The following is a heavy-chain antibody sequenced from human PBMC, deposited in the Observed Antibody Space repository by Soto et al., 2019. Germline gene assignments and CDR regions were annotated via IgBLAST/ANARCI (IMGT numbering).Heavy chain of an antibody. D-gene: IGHD3-16*01. CDR1: GGSISSGDYY. CDR3: VREGGENWFAP. V-gene: IGHV4-30-4*01. J-gene: IGHJ5*02. Sequence: QVQLQESGPGLVKPSQTLSLTCTVSGGSISSGDYYWGWIRQPPGKGLEWIGYVYYSGSTFYNPSLKKRVTISLDTSKIQFSLKLSSVTAAATAVYYCVREGGENWFAPWGKGTLVTVSS. CDR2: VYYSGST.